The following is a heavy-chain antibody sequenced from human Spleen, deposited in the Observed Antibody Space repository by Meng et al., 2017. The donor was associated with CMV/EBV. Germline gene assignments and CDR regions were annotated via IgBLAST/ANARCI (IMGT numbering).Heavy chain of an antibody. V-gene: IGHV3-7*01. CDR2: IKQDGSDK. CDR3: TRDIYYSCGSGCYYFDV. CDR1: KFTFDIYW. J-gene: IGHJ4*02. D-gene: IGHD3-22*01. Sequence: GESLKISCAASKFTFDIYWMSWVRQAPGKGLEWVANIKQDGSDKYYVDSVRGRFTISRDNARNSLYLQMNSLRAEDTALYYCTRDIYYSCGSGCYYFDVWGQGTLVTVSS.